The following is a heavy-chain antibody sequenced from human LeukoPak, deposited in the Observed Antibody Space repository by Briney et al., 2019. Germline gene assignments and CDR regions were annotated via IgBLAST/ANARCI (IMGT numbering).Heavy chain of an antibody. CDR2: IYYSGST. Sequence: PSETLSLTCTVSGGSISSGDYYWSWIRQPPGKGLEWIGYIYYSGSTYYNPSLKSRVIISVDTSKNQFSLKLSSVTAADTAVYYCARTIDCGGDCYPYYFDYWGQGTLVTVSS. CDR3: ARTIDCGGDCYPYYFDY. V-gene: IGHV4-30-4*01. CDR1: GGSISSGDYY. J-gene: IGHJ4*02. D-gene: IGHD2-21*02.